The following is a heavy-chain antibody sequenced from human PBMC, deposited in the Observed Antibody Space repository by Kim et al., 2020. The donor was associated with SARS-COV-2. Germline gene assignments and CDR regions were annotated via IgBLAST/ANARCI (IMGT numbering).Heavy chain of an antibody. CDR1: GFTFSSYS. Sequence: GGSLRLSCAASGFTFSSYSMNWVRQAPGKGLEWVSSISSSSSYIYYADSVKGRFTISRDNAKNSLYLQMNSLRAEDTAVYYCARAPGPYDPFDYWGQGTLVTVSS. CDR3: ARAPGPYDPFDY. CDR2: ISSSSSYI. V-gene: IGHV3-21*01. J-gene: IGHJ4*02. D-gene: IGHD5-12*01.